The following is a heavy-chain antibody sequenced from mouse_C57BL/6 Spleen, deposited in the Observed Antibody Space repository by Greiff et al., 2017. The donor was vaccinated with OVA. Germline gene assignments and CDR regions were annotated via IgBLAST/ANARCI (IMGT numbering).Heavy chain of an antibody. D-gene: IGHD3-2*02. Sequence: EVHLVESEGGLVQPGSSMKLSCTASGFTFSDYYMAWVRQVPEKGLEWVANINYDGSSTYYLDSLKSRFIISRDNAKNILYLQMSSLKSEDTATYDCARDNSGTGYFDVWGTGTTVTVSS. CDR1: GFTFSDYY. CDR2: INYDGSST. J-gene: IGHJ1*03. CDR3: ARDNSGTGYFDV. V-gene: IGHV5-16*01.